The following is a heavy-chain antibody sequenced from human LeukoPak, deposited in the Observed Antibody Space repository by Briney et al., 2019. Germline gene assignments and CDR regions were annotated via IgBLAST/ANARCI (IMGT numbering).Heavy chain of an antibody. V-gene: IGHV3-30*02. D-gene: IGHD3-10*01. CDR2: MRYDGTMK. Sequence: GGSLRLSCAASGFTFSDYDMHWVRQAPGKGLEWVACMRYDGTMKYNAEFLKGRFTISRDNSKNTLYLQINSLRVEDTAVYYCAKEGTYFASGSYIGHYMDVWGKGTTVTVSS. CDR3: AKEGTYFASGSYIGHYMDV. J-gene: IGHJ6*03. CDR1: GFTFSDYD.